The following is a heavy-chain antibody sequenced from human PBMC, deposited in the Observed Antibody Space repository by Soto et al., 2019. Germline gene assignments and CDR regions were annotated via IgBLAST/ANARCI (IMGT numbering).Heavy chain of an antibody. V-gene: IGHV3-21*01. CDR3: ARDPDDPTNSYGMDV. J-gene: IGHJ6*02. CDR2: TSSSSSYI. CDR1: GFTLSSYS. Sequence: PGGSLRLSCAASGFTLSSYSMNWVRQAPGKGLEWVSSTSSSSSYIYYADSVKGRFTISRDNAKNSLYLQMNSLRAEDTAVYYCARDPDDPTNSYGMDVWGQGTTVTVSS.